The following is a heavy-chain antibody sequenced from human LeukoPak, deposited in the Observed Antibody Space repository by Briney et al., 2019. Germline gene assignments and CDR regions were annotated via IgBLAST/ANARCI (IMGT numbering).Heavy chain of an antibody. V-gene: IGHV4-34*01. J-gene: IGHJ3*02. Sequence: PSETLSLTCAVYGGTFSGYYWSWIRRPPGKGLEXXXEINHSGSTNYNPSLKSRVTISVDTSKNQFSLKLSSVTAADTAVYYCASGYGSGSYFAFDIWGQGTMVTVSS. CDR1: GGTFSGYY. CDR2: INHSGST. CDR3: ASGYGSGSYFAFDI. D-gene: IGHD3-10*01.